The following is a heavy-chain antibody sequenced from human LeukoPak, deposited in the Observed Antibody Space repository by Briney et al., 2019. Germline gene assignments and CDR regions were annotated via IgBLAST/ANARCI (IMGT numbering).Heavy chain of an antibody. CDR2: ISSSSSTI. V-gene: IGHV3-48*01. J-gene: IGHJ4*02. CDR3: ARDVRGYCSGGSCRPGY. Sequence: GGSLRLSCAASGFTFSSYSMNWVRQAPGKGLEWVSYISSSSSTIYYADSVKGRFTISRDIAKNSLYLQMNSLRAEDTAVYYCARDVRGYCSGGSCRPGYWGQGTLVTVSS. D-gene: IGHD2-15*01. CDR1: GFTFSSYS.